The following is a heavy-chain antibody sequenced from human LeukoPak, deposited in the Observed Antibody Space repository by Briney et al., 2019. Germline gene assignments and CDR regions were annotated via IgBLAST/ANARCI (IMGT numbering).Heavy chain of an antibody. J-gene: IGHJ4*02. CDR1: GFTFDDYA. Sequence: PGGSLRLSCAASGFTFDDYAMHWVRQAPGKGLEWVSGISWNSGSIGYADSVKGRFTISRDNAKNSLYLQMNSLRAEDTALYYCAKDLGSGHGFDYWGQGTLVTVSS. CDR2: ISWNSGSI. D-gene: IGHD6-19*01. V-gene: IGHV3-9*01. CDR3: AKDLGSGHGFDY.